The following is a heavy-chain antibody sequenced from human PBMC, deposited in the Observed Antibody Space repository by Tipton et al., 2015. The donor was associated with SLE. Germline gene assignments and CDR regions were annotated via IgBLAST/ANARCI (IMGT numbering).Heavy chain of an antibody. Sequence: QLVQSGGEVKKPGASVKVSCKASGYIFTSYGISWVRQAPGQGLEWMGGIIPIFGTANYAQKFQGRVTITTDESTSTAYMELSSLRSEDTAVYYCARGIAAAHDAFDIWGQGTMVTVSS. V-gene: IGHV1-69*05. CDR1: GYIFTSYG. CDR2: IIPIFGTA. J-gene: IGHJ3*02. CDR3: ARGIAAAHDAFDI. D-gene: IGHD6-13*01.